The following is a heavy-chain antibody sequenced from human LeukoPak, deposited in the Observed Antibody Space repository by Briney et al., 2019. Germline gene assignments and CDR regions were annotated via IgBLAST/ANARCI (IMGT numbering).Heavy chain of an antibody. J-gene: IGHJ4*02. Sequence: GGSLRLSCAASGFTFSSHWMHWVRQAPGTGLVWVSRIKPDGSTTTYADSVKGRFTISRDNAKNTLYLQMNSLRAEDTALYYCARNSLVGPTTFDSWGQGILVTVSS. V-gene: IGHV3-74*01. CDR1: GFTFSSHW. CDR3: ARNSLVGPTTFDS. CDR2: IKPDGSTT. D-gene: IGHD1-26*01.